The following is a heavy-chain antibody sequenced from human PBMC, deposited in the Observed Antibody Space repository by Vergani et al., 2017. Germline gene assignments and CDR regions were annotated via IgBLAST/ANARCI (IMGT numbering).Heavy chain of an antibody. CDR3: AREGAELAVAGTGAFDI. CDR1: GGTFSSYT. J-gene: IGHJ3*02. D-gene: IGHD6-19*01. Sequence: QVQLVQSGAEVKKPGSSVKVSCKASGGTFSSYTISWVRQAPGQWLEWMGRIIPILGIANYAQKFQGRVTITADKSTSTAYMELSSLRSEDTAVYYCAREGAELAVAGTGAFDIWGQGTMVTVSS. CDR2: IIPILGIA. V-gene: IGHV1-69*08.